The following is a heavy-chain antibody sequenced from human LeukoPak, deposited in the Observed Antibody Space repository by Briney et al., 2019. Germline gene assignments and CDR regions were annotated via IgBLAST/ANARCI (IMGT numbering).Heavy chain of an antibody. J-gene: IGHJ4*02. CDR2: IYYSGST. V-gene: IGHV4-59*12. CDR1: GGSISSYY. CDR3: ARGKRGYSSSWYDY. Sequence: SETLSLTCTVSGGSISSYYWSWIRQPPGKGLEWIGYIYYSGSTNYNPSLKSRVTISVDTSKNQFSLKLSSVTAADTAVYYCARGKRGYSSSWYDYWGQGTLVTVSS. D-gene: IGHD6-13*01.